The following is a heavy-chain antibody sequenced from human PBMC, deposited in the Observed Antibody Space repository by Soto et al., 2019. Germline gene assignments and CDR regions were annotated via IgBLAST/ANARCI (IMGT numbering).Heavy chain of an antibody. CDR2: ISWNSDNR. D-gene: IGHD3-16*01. V-gene: IGHV3-9*01. CDR3: AKDQDYIWESNFDY. CDR1: GFTFNDYA. J-gene: IGHJ4*02. Sequence: EVQLVESGGGLVQPGRSLRLSCAASGFTFNDYAMHWVRQAPGKGLEWVSGISWNSDNRGYADSVRGRSTISRDNAKNSLYLQINSLRAEDTALYYCAKDQDYIWESNFDYWGQGTLVTVSS.